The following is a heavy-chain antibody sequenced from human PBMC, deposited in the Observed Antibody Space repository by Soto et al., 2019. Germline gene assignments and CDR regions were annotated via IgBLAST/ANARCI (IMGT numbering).Heavy chain of an antibody. CDR1: GFTFSSYA. V-gene: IGHV3-30-3*01. J-gene: IGHJ4*02. D-gene: IGHD6-6*01. CDR2: ISYDGSNK. CDR3: ARDYPSSGYFDY. Sequence: SCAASGFTFSSYAMHWVRQAPGKGLEWVAVISYDGSNKYYADSVKGRFTISRDNSKNTLYLQMNSLRAEDTAVYYCARDYPSSGYFDYWGQGTLVTVSS.